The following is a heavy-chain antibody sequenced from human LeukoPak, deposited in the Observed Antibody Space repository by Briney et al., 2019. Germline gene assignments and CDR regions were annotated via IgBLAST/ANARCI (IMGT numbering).Heavy chain of an antibody. J-gene: IGHJ1*01. V-gene: IGHV3-30*04. CDR1: GFTFSDYA. Sequence: PGGSLRLSCAASGFTFSDYAMHWVRQAPGKGLEWVAIISYDESNKYYADSVKDRFTISRDNSKNTLYLQMNSLRADDTAVYYCASIGERYLQTEHYFHHWGQGTLVTVSS. CDR2: ISYDESNK. D-gene: IGHD3-3*01. CDR3: ASIGERYLQTEHYFHH.